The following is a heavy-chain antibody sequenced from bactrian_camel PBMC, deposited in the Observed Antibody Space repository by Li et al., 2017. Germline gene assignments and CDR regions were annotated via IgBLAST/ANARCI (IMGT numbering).Heavy chain of an antibody. CDR2: INSGGGTT. CDR1: GFTFSNYW. Sequence: QLVESGGGLVQPGGSLRLSCAAAGFTFSNYWMYWVRQALGKGLEWVLGINSGGGTTYYADSVKGRFTISRDNAKNTVYLQMNSLKPEDTAVYYCVRIPEGGGWYTFAYWGQGTQVTVS. CDR3: VRIPEGGGWYTFAY. V-gene: IGHV3S25*01. D-gene: IGHD6*01. J-gene: IGHJ4*01.